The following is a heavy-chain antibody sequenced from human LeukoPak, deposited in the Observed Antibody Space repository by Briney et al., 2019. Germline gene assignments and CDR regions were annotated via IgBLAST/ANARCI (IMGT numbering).Heavy chain of an antibody. D-gene: IGHD6-13*01. Sequence: SETLSLTCTVSGASISSGGYYWRWIRQHPGKGPEWIAYIYYTGNTYYNPSLKSRLTISVDTSKNQFSLKLSSVTAADTAVYYCARRTWLSSWLHFDYWGQGTLVTVSS. CDR3: ARRTWLSSWLHFDY. CDR1: GASISSGGYY. V-gene: IGHV4-31*03. CDR2: IYYTGNT. J-gene: IGHJ4*02.